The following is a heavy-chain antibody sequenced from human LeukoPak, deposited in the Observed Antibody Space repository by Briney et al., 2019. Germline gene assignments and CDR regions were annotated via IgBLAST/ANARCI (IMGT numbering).Heavy chain of an antibody. Sequence: GGSLRLSCAASGFTFSSYGMHWVRQAPGKGLEWVAVISYDGSNKYYADSVKGRFTISGDNSKNTPYLQMNSLRAEDTAVYYCAKVWFDYLGQGTLVTVSS. CDR3: AKVWFDY. CDR2: ISYDGSNK. J-gene: IGHJ4*02. D-gene: IGHD2-21*01. CDR1: GFTFSSYG. V-gene: IGHV3-30*18.